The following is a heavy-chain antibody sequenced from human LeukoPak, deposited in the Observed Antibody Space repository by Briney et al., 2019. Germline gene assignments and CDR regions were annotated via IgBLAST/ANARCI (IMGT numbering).Heavy chain of an antibody. D-gene: IGHD6-6*01. Sequence: ASVTVSCKASGYTFTVYYMHWVRQAPGQGLEWMGWINPNSGGTNYAQKFQGRVTMTRDTSISTAYMELSRLRSDDTAVYYCATLEYSSSGGMDVWGQGTTVTVSS. CDR1: GYTFTVYY. J-gene: IGHJ6*02. CDR3: ATLEYSSSGGMDV. CDR2: INPNSGGT. V-gene: IGHV1-2*02.